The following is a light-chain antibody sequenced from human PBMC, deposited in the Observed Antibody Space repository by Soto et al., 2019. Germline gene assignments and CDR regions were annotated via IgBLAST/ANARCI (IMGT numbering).Light chain of an antibody. CDR3: QQRSSWPIT. CDR1: ESMSDY. V-gene: IGKV3-11*01. J-gene: IGKJ5*01. Sequence: EIVLTQSPATLSLSPGERATLSCRASESMSDYLAWYQQKPGQAPRLLIHDASYRATGIPARFSGSGSGTDFTLTISSREPEDFAVYYCQQRSSWPITFGQGTRLEIK. CDR2: DAS.